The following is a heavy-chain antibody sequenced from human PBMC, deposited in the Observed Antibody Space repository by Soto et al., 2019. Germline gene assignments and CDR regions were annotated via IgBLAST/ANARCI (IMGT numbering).Heavy chain of an antibody. CDR2: ISAYNGNT. D-gene: IGHD6-13*01. CDR3: ARDLVPLYSSSWYWFDP. Sequence: ASVKVSCKASGYTFTSYGISWVRQAPGQVLEWMGWISAYNGNTNYAQKLQGRVTMTTDTSTSTAYMELRSLRSDDTAVYYCARDLVPLYSSSWYWFDPWGQGTLVTVSS. V-gene: IGHV1-18*01. CDR1: GYTFTSYG. J-gene: IGHJ5*02.